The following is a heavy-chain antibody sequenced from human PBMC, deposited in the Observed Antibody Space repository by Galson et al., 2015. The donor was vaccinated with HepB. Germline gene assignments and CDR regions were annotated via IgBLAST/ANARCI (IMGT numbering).Heavy chain of an antibody. CDR2: ISTYNGST. V-gene: IGHV1-18*04. J-gene: IGHJ4*02. D-gene: IGHD1-7*01. Sequence: QSGAEVKKPGDSLKISCKASGYTFTTYGISWVRQAPGQGLEWMGWISTYNGSTNYAQKLQDRVTMTTDTSTSTAYMELRSLRSDDTAMYYCATGITGTTSNDYWGQGTLVTVSS. CDR1: GYTFTTYG. CDR3: ATGITGTTSNDY.